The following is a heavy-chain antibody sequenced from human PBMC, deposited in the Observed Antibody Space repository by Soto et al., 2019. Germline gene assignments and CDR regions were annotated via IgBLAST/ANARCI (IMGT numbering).Heavy chain of an antibody. J-gene: IGHJ4*02. V-gene: IGHV3-23*01. CDR3: AKATYYDFWSGSGPFDS. CDR1: GFTFSGYA. D-gene: IGHD3-3*01. CDR2: ISGSGGST. Sequence: EVHLLESGGGLIQPGGSLRLSCAASGFTFSGYAMSWVRQAPGRGLEWVSAISGSGGSTFYADSVKGRFTISRDNSKDTMYLQMHSLRAEDTAVYYCAKATYYDFWSGSGPFDSWGLGALVSVSS.